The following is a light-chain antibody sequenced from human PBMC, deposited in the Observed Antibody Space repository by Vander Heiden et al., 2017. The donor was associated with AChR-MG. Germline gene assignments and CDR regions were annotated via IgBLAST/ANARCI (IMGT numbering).Light chain of an antibody. Sequence: DIVLTQSPLSLAVTPGEPASISCRSSQSLLHRNGYNYLDWYLQKPGQSPQVLISMASNRAYGVPDRFSGSGSGKDFTLKSSRVEDEDVGVYYCMQDLQSHTFGGGTKVEIK. CDR2: MAS. V-gene: IGKV2-28*01. CDR1: QSLLHRNGYNY. J-gene: IGKJ4*01. CDR3: MQDLQSHT.